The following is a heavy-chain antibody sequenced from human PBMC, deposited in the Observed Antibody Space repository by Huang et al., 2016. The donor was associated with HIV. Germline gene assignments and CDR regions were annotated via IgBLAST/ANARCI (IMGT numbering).Heavy chain of an antibody. J-gene: IGHJ6*02. CDR1: GFTFDDYA. CDR3: GKDNGRDYYYGMDA. CDR2: INGNSGNK. Sequence: EVQLVESGGGLVQPGRSLRLSCVVSGFTFDDYAMHWVRQAPGKCPEWVSGINGNSGNKGYADSVRGRFTISRDNAKNSLYLQMNSLRAEDTALYYCGKDNGRDYYYGMDAWGRGTTVIVSS. V-gene: IGHV3-9*01.